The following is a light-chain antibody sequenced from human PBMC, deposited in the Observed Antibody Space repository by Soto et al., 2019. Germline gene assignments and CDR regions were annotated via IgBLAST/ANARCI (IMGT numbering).Light chain of an antibody. V-gene: IGLV2-23*02. J-gene: IGLJ2*01. CDR1: SSDVGSYNL. CDR2: EVS. CDR3: CSYAGSRTYVV. Sequence: QSVLTQPASVSASPGQSITISCTGTSSDVGSYNLVSWYQQHPGKAPKLMIYEVSKRPSGVSNRFSGSKSGNTASLTISGLQADDEADYHCCSYAGSRTYVVFGGGTKVTVL.